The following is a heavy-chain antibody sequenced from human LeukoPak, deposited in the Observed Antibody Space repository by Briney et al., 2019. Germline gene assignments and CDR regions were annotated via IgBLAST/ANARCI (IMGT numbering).Heavy chain of an antibody. J-gene: IGHJ6*03. CDR1: GFTFSSYW. CDR2: IKQDGSEK. CDR3: ARDEIVATTKANYYYYMDV. D-gene: IGHD5-12*01. V-gene: IGHV3-7*01. Sequence: GGTLRLSCAASGFTFSSYWMSWVRQAPGKGLEWVANIKQDGSEKYYVDSVKGRFTISRDNAKNSLYLQMNSLRAEDTAVCYCARDEIVATTKANYYYYMDVWGKGTTVTISS.